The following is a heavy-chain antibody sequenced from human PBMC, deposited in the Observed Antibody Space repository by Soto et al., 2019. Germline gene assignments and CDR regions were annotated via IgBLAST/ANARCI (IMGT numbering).Heavy chain of an antibody. D-gene: IGHD6-19*01. Sequence: GGSLRLSCAASGFTFNTYDMSWVRQAPGKGLEWVAVISYDGSNRYYADSVKGRFTISRDNSKNTLYLQMNSLRAEDTTVYYCARVTQAVAADYWGQGTLVTVSS. V-gene: IGHV3-30-3*01. CDR1: GFTFNTYD. CDR3: ARVTQAVAADY. J-gene: IGHJ4*02. CDR2: ISYDGSNR.